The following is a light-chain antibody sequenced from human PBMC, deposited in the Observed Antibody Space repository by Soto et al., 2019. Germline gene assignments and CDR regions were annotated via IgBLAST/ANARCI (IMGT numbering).Light chain of an antibody. V-gene: IGKV1-5*03. CDR1: QSISSW. J-gene: IGKJ5*01. CDR3: QQYNTYST. Sequence: DIQMTQSPSTRSASLGDRVTITCRASQSISSWLAWYQQKPGKAPKLLIYTASSLEGGVPSRFSGSGSGTEFTLTISSLQPDDFATYYCQQYNTYSTFGQGTRLEIK. CDR2: TAS.